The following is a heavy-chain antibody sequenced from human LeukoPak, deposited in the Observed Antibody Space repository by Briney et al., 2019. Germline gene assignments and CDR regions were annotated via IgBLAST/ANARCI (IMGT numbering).Heavy chain of an antibody. CDR2: IIPFFRTP. CDR3: YFGGAYDSEIYFDY. J-gene: IGHJ4*02. Sequence: ASVKVSCKASGGTFDTYGISWLRQAPGQGLEWMGGIIPFFRTPNTAQKFQGRVTIAADGSTSTAYMELSRLKSDDTAVYYCYFGGAYDSEIYFDYWGQGTLVTVSS. D-gene: IGHD3-22*01. V-gene: IGHV1-69*13. CDR1: GGTFDTYG.